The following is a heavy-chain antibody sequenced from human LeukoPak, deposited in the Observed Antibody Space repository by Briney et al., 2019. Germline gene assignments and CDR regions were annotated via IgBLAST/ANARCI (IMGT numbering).Heavy chain of an antibody. CDR2: IIPILGIA. Sequence: ASVKVSCKASGYTFNSYAITWVRQAPGQGLEWMGRIIPILGIANYAQKFQGRVTMTRNTSISTAYMELSSLRSEDTAVYYCARVGMYYDILTGYYTQNWFDPWGQGTLVTVSS. CDR3: ARVGMYYDILTGYYTQNWFDP. J-gene: IGHJ5*02. CDR1: GYTFNSYA. V-gene: IGHV1-8*01. D-gene: IGHD3-9*01.